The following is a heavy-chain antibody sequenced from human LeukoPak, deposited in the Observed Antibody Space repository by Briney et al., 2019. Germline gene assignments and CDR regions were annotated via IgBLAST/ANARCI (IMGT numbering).Heavy chain of an antibody. V-gene: IGHV3-53*01. J-gene: IGHJ3*02. CDR3: ARDPNGDYIGAFEI. D-gene: IGHD4-17*01. Sequence: GGSLILSCAGTGFSVSGNYMAWVRQAPGKGLEWVSTIYGGGSTYYADSVRGRFTISRDNSKNTLYLQMSSLRVEDTAVYYCARDPNGDYIGAFEIWGQGTMVTVSS. CDR1: GFSVSGNY. CDR2: IYGGGST.